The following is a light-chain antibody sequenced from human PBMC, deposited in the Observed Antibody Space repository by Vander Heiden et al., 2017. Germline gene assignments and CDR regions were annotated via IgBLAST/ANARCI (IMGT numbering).Light chain of an antibody. CDR1: KLGDKY. Sequence: SYSLTQPPSLSVSPGQTADITCSGDKLGDKYASWYQQKPGQSPVLVIYQDTKRTSGSPERFSGSNSGNTATLTISGTQTMDEADYYCQAWDSTTVVVGGGTKLTVL. V-gene: IGLV3-1*01. CDR2: QDT. CDR3: QAWDSTTVV. J-gene: IGLJ2*01.